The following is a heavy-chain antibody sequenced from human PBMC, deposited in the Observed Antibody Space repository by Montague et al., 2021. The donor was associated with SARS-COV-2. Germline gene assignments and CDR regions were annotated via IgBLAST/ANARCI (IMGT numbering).Heavy chain of an antibody. D-gene: IGHD4-17*01. CDR3: AKAGIKYDYGDFFDY. Sequence: SLRLSCAASGFTFSSYAMSWVRQAPGKGLEWVSAISGSGGSTHYADSVKGRFTISRDNSKNTLYLQMNSLRAEDTAVYYCAKAGIKYDYGDFFDYWGQGTLVTVSS. CDR1: GFTFSSYA. CDR2: ISGSGGST. V-gene: IGHV3-23*01. J-gene: IGHJ4*02.